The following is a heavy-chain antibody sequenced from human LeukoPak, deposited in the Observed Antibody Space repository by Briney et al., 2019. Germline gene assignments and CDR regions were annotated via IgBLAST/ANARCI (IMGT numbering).Heavy chain of an antibody. CDR3: ARAGYYDSSGYYYGFDP. J-gene: IGHJ5*02. V-gene: IGHV1-46*01. D-gene: IGHD3-22*01. CDR1: GYTFTSYY. CDR2: INPSGGST. Sequence: ASVKVSCKASGYTFTSYYMHWVRQAPGQGLEWMGMINPSGGSTSYAQKFQGRVTMTRDTSTSTVYMELSSLRSEDTAVYYCARAGYYDSSGYYYGFDPWGQGTLVTVSS.